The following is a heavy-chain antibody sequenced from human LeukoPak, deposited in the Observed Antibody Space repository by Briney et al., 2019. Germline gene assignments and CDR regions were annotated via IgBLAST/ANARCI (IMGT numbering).Heavy chain of an antibody. CDR3: AVATISGDSWFDP. D-gene: IGHD5-12*01. V-gene: IGHV4-31*03. CDR1: GGSISSGGYY. CDR2: IYYSGST. J-gene: IGHJ5*02. Sequence: SETLSLTCTVSGGSISSGGYYWSWIRQHPGKGLEWIGYIYYSGSTYYNPSLKSRVTISVDTSKNQFSLKPSSVTAADTAVYYCAVATISGDSWFDPWGQGTLVTVSS.